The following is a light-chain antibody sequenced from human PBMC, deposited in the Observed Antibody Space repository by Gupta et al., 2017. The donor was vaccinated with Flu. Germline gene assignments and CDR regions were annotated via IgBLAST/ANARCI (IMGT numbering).Light chain of an antibody. CDR2: KVS. CDR3: MQGTHWPPRYS. V-gene: IGKV2-30*01. Sequence: DVVMNQFQLSMHVNLRQPPTISCRSSQSLVYSDGNTDLNWFQQRPGQSPRRLINKVSNRDSGVPDRVSGSGSGTDFTLKISRVEAEDVGVYYCMQGTHWPPRYSFGQGTKLEIK. CDR1: QSLVYSDGNTD. J-gene: IGKJ2*03.